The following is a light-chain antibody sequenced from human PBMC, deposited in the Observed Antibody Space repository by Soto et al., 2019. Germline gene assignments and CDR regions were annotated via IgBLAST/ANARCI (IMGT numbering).Light chain of an antibody. CDR2: DGS. V-gene: IGKV1-33*01. CDR1: QDITNY. CDR3: QQFDSLPIT. J-gene: IGKJ5*01. Sequence: DIQMTQSPSSLSASVGDRVTITCQASQDITNYLNWYQQKPGKAPRLLIYDGSNLDTGVPSRFSGSGSGTHLSFTISSLHTEDIATDYCQQFDSLPITFGQGTRLEI.